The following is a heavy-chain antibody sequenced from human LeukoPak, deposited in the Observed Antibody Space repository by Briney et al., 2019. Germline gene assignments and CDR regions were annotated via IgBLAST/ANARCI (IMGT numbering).Heavy chain of an antibody. J-gene: IGHJ5*02. CDR2: ISAYNADT. CDR3: ASLARVRGVTYEEWFDP. D-gene: IGHD3-10*01. CDR1: GYTFTSYG. V-gene: IGHV1-18*01. Sequence: ASVKVSCKASGYTFTSYGISWMRQAPGQGLEWMGWISAYNADTNYAQKLQGRVTMTTDTSTNTAYMELRSLRSDDTAMYYCASLARVRGVTYEEWFDPWGQGTLVTVSS.